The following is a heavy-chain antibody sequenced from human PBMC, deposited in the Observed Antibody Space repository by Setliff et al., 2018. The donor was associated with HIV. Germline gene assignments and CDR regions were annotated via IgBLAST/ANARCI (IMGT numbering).Heavy chain of an antibody. Sequence: SVKVSCKSSGDTFSSYTITWVRQAPGQGLGWMGGIIPSLGTANYAQRFQGRVTFTADESTSTVYMELSSLRIEDTAVYYCARVFYYSAGSYSLDYWGQETLVTVSS. V-gene: IGHV1-69*13. CDR1: GDTFSSYT. CDR2: IIPSLGTA. J-gene: IGHJ4*01. CDR3: ARVFYYSAGSYSLDY. D-gene: IGHD3-10*01.